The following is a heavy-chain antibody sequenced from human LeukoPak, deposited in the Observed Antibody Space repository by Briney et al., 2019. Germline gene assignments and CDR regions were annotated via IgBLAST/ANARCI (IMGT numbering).Heavy chain of an antibody. Sequence: PGGSLRLSCAASGFTFSSYGMHWVRQAPGKGLEWVAFIRYDGSNKYYADSVKGRFTISRDNSKNTLYLQMNSLRAEDTAVYYCARKPIAAAGTVDYWGQGTLVTVSS. D-gene: IGHD6-13*01. V-gene: IGHV3-30*02. CDR3: ARKPIAAAGTVDY. CDR1: GFTFSSYG. CDR2: IRYDGSNK. J-gene: IGHJ4*02.